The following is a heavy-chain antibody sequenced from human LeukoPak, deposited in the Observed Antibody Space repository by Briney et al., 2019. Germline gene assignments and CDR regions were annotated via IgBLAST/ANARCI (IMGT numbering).Heavy chain of an antibody. CDR3: ARYADGSWRANWFDP. CDR1: GYTFTSYG. J-gene: IGHJ5*02. CDR2: ISAYNGNT. Sequence: ASVKVSCKASGYTFTSYGISWVRQAPGQGLEWMGWISAYNGNTNYAQKLQGRVTMTTDTSTSTAYMELRSLRSDDTAVYYCARYADGSWRANWFDPWGQGTLVTVSS. D-gene: IGHD2-15*01. V-gene: IGHV1-18*01.